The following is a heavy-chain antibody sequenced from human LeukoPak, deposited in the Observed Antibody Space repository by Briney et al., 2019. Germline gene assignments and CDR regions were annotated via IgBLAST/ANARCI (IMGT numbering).Heavy chain of an antibody. D-gene: IGHD3-22*01. CDR3: ARVTMKYGLDV. Sequence: SGGSLRLSCAASGSTVSSNYMNWVRQAPGKGLEWVSVIYSGGSTDYADSVKGRFTISRHNSKNTLYLQMNSLRAEDSAVYYCARVTMKYGLDVWGRGTTVTVSS. J-gene: IGHJ6*02. V-gene: IGHV3-53*04. CDR2: IYSGGST. CDR1: GSTVSSNY.